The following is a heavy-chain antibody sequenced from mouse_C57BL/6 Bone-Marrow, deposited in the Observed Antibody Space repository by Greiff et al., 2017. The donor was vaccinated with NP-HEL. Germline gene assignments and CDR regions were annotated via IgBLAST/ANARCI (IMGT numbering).Heavy chain of an antibody. Sequence: DVKLVESGGGLVQPGGSLKLSCAASGFTFSDYYMYWVRQTPEKRLEWVAYISNGGGSTYYPDTVKGRFTISRDNAKNTLYLQMSRLKSEDTAMYYCARRNRGAWFAYWGQGTLVTVSA. CDR3: ARRNRGAWFAY. V-gene: IGHV5-12*01. J-gene: IGHJ3*01. CDR1: GFTFSDYY. CDR2: ISNGGGST.